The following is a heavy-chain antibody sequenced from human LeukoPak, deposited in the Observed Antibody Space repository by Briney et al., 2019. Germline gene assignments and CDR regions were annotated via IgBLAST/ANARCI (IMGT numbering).Heavy chain of an antibody. D-gene: IGHD6-13*01. V-gene: IGHV1-69*04. CDR2: IIPILGIA. J-gene: IGHJ3*02. CDR1: GGTFSSYA. Sequence: GASVKVSCKASGGTFSSYAISWVRQAPGQGLEWMGRIIPILGIANYAQKFQGRVTITADKSTSTAYMELSSLRSEDTAVYYCARRAAAANDAFDIWGQGTMGTVSS. CDR3: ARRAAAANDAFDI.